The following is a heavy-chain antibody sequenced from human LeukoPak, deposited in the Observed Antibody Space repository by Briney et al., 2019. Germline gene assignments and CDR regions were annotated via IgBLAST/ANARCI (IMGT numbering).Heavy chain of an antibody. D-gene: IGHD3-22*01. J-gene: IGHJ4*02. V-gene: IGHV1-69*04. CDR3: ARDLVTYDSSGLSDY. CDR1: GGTFSSYA. Sequence: SVKVSCKASGGTFSSYAISWVRQAPGQGLEWMGRIIPILGIANYAQKFQGRVTITADKSTSTDYMELSSLRSEDTAVYYCARDLVTYDSSGLSDYWGQGTLVTVSS. CDR2: IIPILGIA.